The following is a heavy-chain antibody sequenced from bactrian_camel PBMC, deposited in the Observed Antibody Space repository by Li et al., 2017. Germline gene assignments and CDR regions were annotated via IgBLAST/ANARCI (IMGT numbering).Heavy chain of an antibody. CDR3: ARGGITGINWFSEYNV. V-gene: IGHV3S67*01. CDR2: ISMSGTI. Sequence: VQLVESGGGLVQPGGSLRLSCAVSGLHHNSYCMGWVRQPLGKEREGVATISMSGTITYVDSVKGRFTINRDNANNTLYLELNRLKTEDTAMYYCARGGITGINWFSEYNVWGQGTQVTVS. CDR1: GLHHNSYC. D-gene: IGHD7*01. J-gene: IGHJ4*01.